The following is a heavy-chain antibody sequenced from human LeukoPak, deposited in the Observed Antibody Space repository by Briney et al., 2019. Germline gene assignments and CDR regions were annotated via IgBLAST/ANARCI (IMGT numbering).Heavy chain of an antibody. CDR1: GGSISSYY. Sequence: SETLSLTCSVSGGSISSYYWSWIRQPAGKGLEWIGRIYSSGSTNYNPSLRTRVTMSLDTSKNQFSLNLTTVTAADTAVYYCTRTSARGAQFDYWGQGTLVTVSS. J-gene: IGHJ4*02. V-gene: IGHV4-4*07. CDR3: TRTSARGAQFDY. D-gene: IGHD3-10*01. CDR2: IYSSGST.